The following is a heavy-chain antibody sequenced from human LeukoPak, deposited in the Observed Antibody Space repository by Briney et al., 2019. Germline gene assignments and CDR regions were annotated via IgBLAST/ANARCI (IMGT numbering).Heavy chain of an antibody. CDR2: IYHSGST. D-gene: IGHD3-10*01. CDR1: GGSISSSNW. Sequence: SSGTLSLTCAVSGGSISSSNWWSWVRQPPGKGLEWIGEIYHSGSTNYNPSLKSRVTISVDKSKNQFSLKLSSVTAADTAVYYCARKNYYGSRSYDYWGQGTLVTVSS. V-gene: IGHV4-4*02. CDR3: ARKNYYGSRSYDY. J-gene: IGHJ4*02.